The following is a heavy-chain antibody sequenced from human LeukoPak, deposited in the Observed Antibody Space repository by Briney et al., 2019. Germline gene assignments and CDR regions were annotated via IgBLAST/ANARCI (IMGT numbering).Heavy chain of an antibody. V-gene: IGHV3-23*01. CDR1: GFTFTSYA. D-gene: IGHD3-10*01. CDR2: ISGSGGSS. Sequence: GSLRLSCAASGFTFTSYAMSCVRQAPGKGLEWVSAISGSGGSSHYADSVKGRSTLSRDNSKSTLYLQMNSLRAEDTAVYYCAREYGSGSYYYDYWGQGTLVTVSS. CDR3: AREYGSGSYYYDY. J-gene: IGHJ4*02.